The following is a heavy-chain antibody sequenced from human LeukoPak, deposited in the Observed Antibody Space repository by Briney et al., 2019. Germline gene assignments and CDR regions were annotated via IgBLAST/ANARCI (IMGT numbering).Heavy chain of an antibody. CDR1: GFTFSSYS. CDR3: ARDMLSSYCGGDCRGADY. D-gene: IGHD2-21*02. J-gene: IGHJ4*02. Sequence: GGSLRLSCAASGFTFSSYSMNWVRQAPGKGLEWVSYISSSSSTIYYADSVKGRFTISRDNAKNSLYLQMNSLRAEDTAVYYCARDMLSSYCGGDCRGADYWGQGTLVTVSS. V-gene: IGHV3-48*04. CDR2: ISSSSSTI.